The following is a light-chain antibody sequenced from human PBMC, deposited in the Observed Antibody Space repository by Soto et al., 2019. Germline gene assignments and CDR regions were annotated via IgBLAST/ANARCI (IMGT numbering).Light chain of an antibody. CDR2: GAS. CDR3: QQYGSSPIT. CDR1: QSVSSSY. J-gene: IGKJ5*01. V-gene: IGKV3-20*01. Sequence: EVVLTQSPGTLSLSPGERVTLSCRASQSVSSSYLAWYQQKPGQAPRLLIHGASSRATGIPDRISGSGSGTDFTLTISKLEPEDFAVYYCQQYGSSPITFGQGTRLEIK.